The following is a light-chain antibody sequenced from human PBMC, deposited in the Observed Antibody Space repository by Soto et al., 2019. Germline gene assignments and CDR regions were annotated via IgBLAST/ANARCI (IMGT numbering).Light chain of an antibody. CDR3: MQDLETPRT. J-gene: IGKJ2*01. V-gene: IGKV2-28*01. Sequence: DIVMTQSPLSLPVTPGEPASISCRSSQSLLHLNGYNYLDWYLQRPGQSPQLLICLGSNRASGVPDRFSGSGSGTDFTLEISRVEAEDVGVYYCMQDLETPRTFGQGTKLEIK. CDR1: QSLLHLNGYNY. CDR2: LGS.